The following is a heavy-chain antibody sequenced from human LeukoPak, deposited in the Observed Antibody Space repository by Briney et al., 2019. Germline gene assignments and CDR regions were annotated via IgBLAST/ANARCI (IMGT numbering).Heavy chain of an antibody. CDR2: ICIYNGNT. CDR1: GYTLSNYG. D-gene: IGHD2-21*02. CDR3: ASNPRGDSWTFDY. V-gene: IGHV1-18*04. J-gene: IGHJ4*02. Sequence: GASVKVSCKASGYTLSNYGVNWVRQAPGQGLEWMGWICIYNGNTNYAQIPQGRVTMTTDTSTSTVYMELRSLRSDDTAVYYCASNPRGDSWTFDYWGQGTLVTVSS.